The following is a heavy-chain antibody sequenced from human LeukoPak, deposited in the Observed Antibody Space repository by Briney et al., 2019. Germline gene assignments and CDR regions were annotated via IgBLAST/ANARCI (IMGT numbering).Heavy chain of an antibody. CDR1: GGSISYYY. CDR3: ARKGGHFDY. D-gene: IGHD2-15*01. CDR2: IYYNGST. Sequence: SEALSLTCTVSGGSISYYYWSWIRQSPGKGLEWIGYIYYNGSTNYNPSLKSRVTISVDMSKNQFSLKVTSVTAADTAIYYCARKGGHFDYWGQGTLVTVSS. J-gene: IGHJ4*02. V-gene: IGHV4-59*01.